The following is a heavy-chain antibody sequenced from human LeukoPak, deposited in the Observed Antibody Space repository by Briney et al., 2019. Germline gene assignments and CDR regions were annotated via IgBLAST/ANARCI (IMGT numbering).Heavy chain of an antibody. J-gene: IGHJ2*01. CDR1: GGSISSGSYY. D-gene: IGHD4-17*01. Sequence: SETLSLTCTVSGGSISSGSYYWSWIRQPAGKGLEWIGRIYTSGSTNYNPSLKSRVTISVDTSKNQFSLKLSSVTAADTAVYYCARDYGDYHWYFDLWGRGTLVTVSS. V-gene: IGHV4-61*02. CDR2: IYTSGST. CDR3: ARDYGDYHWYFDL.